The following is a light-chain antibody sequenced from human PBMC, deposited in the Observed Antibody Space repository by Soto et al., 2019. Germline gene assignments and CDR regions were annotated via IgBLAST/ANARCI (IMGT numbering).Light chain of an antibody. CDR1: QSVSSSY. CDR2: GAS. V-gene: IGKV3-20*01. Sequence: EIVWTQSPGTRSLSPGERPTLSCRAIQSVSSSYLAWYQQKPGQAPRLLIYGASSRATGIPDRFSGSGSGTDFTLTISRLEPEDFAVYYCHQSGDSPTFGQGTKVDIK. CDR3: HQSGDSPT. J-gene: IGKJ1*01.